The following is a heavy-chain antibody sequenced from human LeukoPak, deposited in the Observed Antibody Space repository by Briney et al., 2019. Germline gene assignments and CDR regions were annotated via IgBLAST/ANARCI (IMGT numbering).Heavy chain of an antibody. D-gene: IGHD1-7*01. V-gene: IGHV3-23*01. CDR1: GFTFNIYP. J-gene: IGHJ4*02. Sequence: GGALRLSCTASGFTFNIYPMSWVRQAPGKGLEWVSSICDNSGGTYYADSVKGRFTISRDNIKNILYPQMNNLRAEDTAVYYCAKGITGTSFEYWGQGALVIVSS. CDR3: AKGITGTSFEY. CDR2: ICDNSGGT.